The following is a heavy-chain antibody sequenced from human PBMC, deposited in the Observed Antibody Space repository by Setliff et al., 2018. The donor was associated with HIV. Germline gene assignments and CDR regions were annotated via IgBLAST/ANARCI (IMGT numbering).Heavy chain of an antibody. CDR3: ARDRYSGSSTDY. CDR2: ISSSSSYT. J-gene: IGHJ4*02. D-gene: IGHD1-26*01. Sequence: GESLKISCAASGFTFSSYSMNWVRQAPGKGLEWVSYISSSSSYTHYAYSVKGRFTISRDNVKNSLYLQMNSLRAEDTAVYYCARDRYSGSSTDYWGQGALVTVSS. V-gene: IGHV3-21*01. CDR1: GFTFSSYS.